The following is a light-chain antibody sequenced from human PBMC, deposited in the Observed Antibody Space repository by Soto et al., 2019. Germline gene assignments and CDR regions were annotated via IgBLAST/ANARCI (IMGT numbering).Light chain of an antibody. CDR3: MQALKPPYT. CDR2: LGS. J-gene: IGKJ2*01. V-gene: IGKV2-28*01. Sequence: DIVMTQSPLSLPVTPGEPASISCRSSQSLLYENGYTYFDWYVQKPGQPPQLLLYLGSNRPSGVPGRVSGSVSGTDITLKISRVETDDVGVYYCMQALKPPYTFGQGTKLEIK. CDR1: QSLLYENGYTY.